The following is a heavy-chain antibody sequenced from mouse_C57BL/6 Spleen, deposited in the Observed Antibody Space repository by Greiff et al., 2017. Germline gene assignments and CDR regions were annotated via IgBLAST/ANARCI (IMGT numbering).Heavy chain of an antibody. CDR1: GFNIKDYY. CDR3: ATQYYGSGAWFAY. D-gene: IGHD1-1*01. J-gene: IGHJ3*01. V-gene: IGHV14-2*01. CDR2: IDPEDGAT. Sequence: VQLQQSGAELVKPGASVKLSCTASGFNIKDYYMHWVKQRTEQGLEWIGRIDPEDGATKYAPKFQGKATITADTSSNTAYLQLSSLTSEDTAVYYGATQYYGSGAWFAYWGQGTLVTVSA.